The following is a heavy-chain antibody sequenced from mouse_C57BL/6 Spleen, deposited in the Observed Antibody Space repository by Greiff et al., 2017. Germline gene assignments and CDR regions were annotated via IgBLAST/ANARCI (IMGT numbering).Heavy chain of an antibody. CDR3: ARSLDYYGSSYFDY. CDR1: GYTFTSYW. J-gene: IGHJ2*01. CDR2: IYPGSGST. D-gene: IGHD1-1*01. V-gene: IGHV1-55*01. Sequence: QVQLQQPGAELVKPGASVKMSCKASGYTFTSYWITWVKQRPGQGLEWIGDIYPGSGSTNYNEKFKSKATLTVDTSSSTAYMQLSSLTSEDSAVYYCARSLDYYGSSYFDYWGQGTTLTVSS.